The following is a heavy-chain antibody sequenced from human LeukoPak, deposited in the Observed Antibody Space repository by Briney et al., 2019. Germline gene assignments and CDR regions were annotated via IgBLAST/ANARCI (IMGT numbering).Heavy chain of an antibody. D-gene: IGHD1-14*01. J-gene: IGHJ4*02. CDR1: GGSIKRDY. CDR2: IHYSGAT. CDR3: ARHGTISSESYFDY. Sequence: SETLSLTCTVSGGSIKRDYWNWVRQPAGEGLEWIGRIHYSGATNYNPSLKSRVTGFVDTSKNQVSLRLSSVTAADTAVYYCARHGTISSESYFDYWGQGALVTVSS. V-gene: IGHV4-59*08.